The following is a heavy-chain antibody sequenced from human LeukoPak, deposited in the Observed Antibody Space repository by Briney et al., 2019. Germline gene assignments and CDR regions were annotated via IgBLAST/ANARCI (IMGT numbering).Heavy chain of an antibody. CDR2: VYYSGST. D-gene: IGHD6-19*01. J-gene: IGHJ4*02. V-gene: IGHV4-59*01. Sequence: PSETLSLTCTVSGGSFSSYYWSWIRLPPGKGPEWIGYVYYSGSTNYNPSLKSRVTISVDTSKNQFSLKLSSVTAADTAVYYCARGSGYSSGWERSDPFDYWGQGTLVTVSS. CDR3: ARGSGYSSGWERSDPFDY. CDR1: GGSFSSYY.